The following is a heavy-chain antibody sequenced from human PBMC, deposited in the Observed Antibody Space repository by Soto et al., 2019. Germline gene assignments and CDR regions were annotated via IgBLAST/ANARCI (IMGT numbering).Heavy chain of an antibody. D-gene: IGHD3-22*01. CDR1: GGSFSGYY. CDR2: INHSGST. J-gene: IGHJ6*02. CDR3: ARVVDYYEPYYYYGMDV. Sequence: SETLSLTCAVYGGSFSGYYWSWIRQPPGKGLEWIGEINHSGSTNYNPSLKSRVTISVDTSKNQFSLKLSSVTAADTAVYYCARVVDYYEPYYYYGMDVWGQGTTVTSP. V-gene: IGHV4-34*01.